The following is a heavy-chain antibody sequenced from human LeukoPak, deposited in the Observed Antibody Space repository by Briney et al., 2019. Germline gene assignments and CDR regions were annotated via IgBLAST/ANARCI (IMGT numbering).Heavy chain of an antibody. V-gene: IGHV4-59*08. CDR1: GGSMSPYH. J-gene: IGHJ4*02. Sequence: SETLSLTCTVSGGSMSPYHWGCIRQPPGKGLEWTGYIYYSGSTNYNPSLNSRATISVDTSKNQFSLRLSSVTAADTAIYYCARAVSGRFDYWGQGTLVTVSS. D-gene: IGHD6-19*01. CDR2: IYYSGST. CDR3: ARAVSGRFDY.